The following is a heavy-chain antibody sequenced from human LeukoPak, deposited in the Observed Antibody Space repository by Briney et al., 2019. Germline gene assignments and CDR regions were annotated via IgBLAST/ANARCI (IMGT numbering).Heavy chain of an antibody. D-gene: IGHD3-10*01. J-gene: IGHJ4*02. CDR3: AKDLHYGSADY. CDR1: GFTFSSYW. V-gene: IGHV3-74*01. CDR2: INPDGSTT. Sequence: GGSLRLSCAASGFTFSSYWMHWVRQAPGKGLVWVSFINPDGSTTNYADSVKGRFTISRDNAKNALYLQMNSLRAEDTAVYYCAKDLHYGSADYWGQGTLVTVSS.